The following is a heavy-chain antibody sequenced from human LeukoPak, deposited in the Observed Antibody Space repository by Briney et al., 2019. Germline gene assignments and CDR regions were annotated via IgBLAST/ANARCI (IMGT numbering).Heavy chain of an antibody. Sequence: SETLSLTCTVSGGSIGSYYWSWIRQPPGKGLEWIGYIYYSGSTNYNPSLKSRVTISVDTSKNQFSLKLSSVTAADTAVYYCARAKIDYVWGSYRYRGFDYWGQGTLVTVSS. CDR3: ARAKIDYVWGSYRYRGFDY. D-gene: IGHD3-16*02. J-gene: IGHJ4*02. CDR1: GGSIGSYY. CDR2: IYYSGST. V-gene: IGHV4-59*01.